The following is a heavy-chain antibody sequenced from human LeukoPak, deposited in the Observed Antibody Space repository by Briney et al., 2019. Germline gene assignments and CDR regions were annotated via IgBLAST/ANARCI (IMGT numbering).Heavy chain of an antibody. J-gene: IGHJ5*02. CDR2: IIPIFGTA. CDR1: GGTFSSYA. D-gene: IGHD4-23*01. Sequence: GASVTVSCKASGGTFSSYAISCVRPAPGHGLEWMGRIIPIFGTANYAQKFQGRVTITTDESTSTAYMELSSLRSEDTAVYYCARDPVQDYGGNSGGFDPWGQGTLVTVSS. V-gene: IGHV1-69*05. CDR3: ARDPVQDYGGNSGGFDP.